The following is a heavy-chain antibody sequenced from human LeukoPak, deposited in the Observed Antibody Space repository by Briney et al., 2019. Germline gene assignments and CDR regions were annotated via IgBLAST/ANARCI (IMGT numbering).Heavy chain of an antibody. J-gene: IGHJ4*02. V-gene: IGHV3-23*01. Sequence: GGTLRLSCAASGFTFSSYGMSWVRQAPGKGLEWVSAISGSGDSTYYADSVKGRFTISRDNAENSLYLQMNSLRAEDTAVYYCARVDYDVLTGYQNYFQYWGQGTLVTVSS. CDR1: GFTFSSYG. CDR3: ARVDYDVLTGYQNYFQY. D-gene: IGHD3-9*01. CDR2: ISGSGDST.